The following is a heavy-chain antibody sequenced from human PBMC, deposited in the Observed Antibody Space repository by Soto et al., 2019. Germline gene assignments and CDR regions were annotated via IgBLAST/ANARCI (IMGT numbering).Heavy chain of an antibody. J-gene: IGHJ6*02. CDR3: ARDNCGGGSCYSDARLEV. CDR2: INPNSGGT. CDR1: GYTFTGYY. D-gene: IGHD2-15*01. Sequence: GASVKVSCKASGYTFTGYYIHWERQAPGQGLEWMGWINPNSGGTSYAQKFQGWVTMTRDTSISTAYMELSRLISDDTVVYYCARDNCGGGSCYSDARLEVWGQGAMVNVSS. V-gene: IGHV1-2*04.